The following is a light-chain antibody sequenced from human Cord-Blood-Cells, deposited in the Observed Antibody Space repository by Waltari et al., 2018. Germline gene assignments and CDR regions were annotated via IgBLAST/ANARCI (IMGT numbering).Light chain of an antibody. CDR3: QQYNSYWT. V-gene: IGKV1-5*01. CDR1: QNSSSW. J-gene: IGKJ1*01. CDR2: DAS. Sequence: DIQMTQSPSTLPASVGDRVTITCRASQNSSSWLAWYQQKPGKAPKLLIYDASSLERGVPSRFSGSGSGTEFTLTISSLQPDDFATDYCQQYNSYWTFGQGTKVEIK.